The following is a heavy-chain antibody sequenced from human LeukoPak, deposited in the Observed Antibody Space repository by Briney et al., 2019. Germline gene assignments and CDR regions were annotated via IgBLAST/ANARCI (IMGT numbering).Heavy chain of an antibody. CDR1: GFTFSTYW. D-gene: IGHD1-1*01. Sequence: PGGSLRLSCGGSGFTFSTYWMNWVRQAPGKGLEWVANIKQDGSERHYVDSVKGRFTISRDNAKNSLYLQMNTLRVEDTAVYHCAKLIREVTTYDYWGPGALVTVSS. CDR2: IKQDGSER. V-gene: IGHV3-7*01. CDR3: AKLIREVTTYDY. J-gene: IGHJ4*02.